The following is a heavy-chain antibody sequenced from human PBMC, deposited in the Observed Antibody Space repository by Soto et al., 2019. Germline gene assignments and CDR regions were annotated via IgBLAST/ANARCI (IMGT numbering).Heavy chain of an antibody. V-gene: IGHV3-66*01. CDR2: INVGDNT. CDR3: ARGMSSGWPYVFDI. D-gene: IGHD6-19*01. J-gene: IGHJ3*02. CDR1: GLTVTSKY. Sequence: GESLKISCAASGLTVTSKYMTWVRQALGKGLEWVSIINVGDNTYYADSVKGRFTISRDKSKNTLYLQMNSLRAEDTAVYYCARGMSSGWPYVFDIWGQGTTVTVSS.